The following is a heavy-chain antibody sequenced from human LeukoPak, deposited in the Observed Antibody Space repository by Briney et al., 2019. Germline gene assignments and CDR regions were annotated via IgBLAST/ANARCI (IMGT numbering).Heavy chain of an antibody. V-gene: IGHV3-11*05. CDR3: AGEARKGRFGELLSDPFDY. CDR2: ISSSSSYT. Sequence: PGGSLRLSCAASGFTFSDYYMSWIRQAPGKGLEWVSYISSSSSYTNYADSVKGRFTISRDNAKNSLYLQMNSLRAEDTAVYYCAGEARKGRFGELLSDPFDYWGQGTLVTVSS. CDR1: GFTFSDYY. D-gene: IGHD3-10*01. J-gene: IGHJ4*02.